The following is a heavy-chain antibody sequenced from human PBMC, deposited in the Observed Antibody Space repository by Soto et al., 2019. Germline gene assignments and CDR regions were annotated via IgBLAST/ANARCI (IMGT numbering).Heavy chain of an antibody. J-gene: IGHJ4*02. V-gene: IGHV3-48*01. Sequence: GYLRLSCEGSGFTFSSSSMNWVRQAPGKGLEWVSYIGGVGSARYYADSVKGRFTISRDNAKNSVYLQMNSLRVEDTAVYYCARDLGDYDSPGYFDSWGQGTVVTVSS. CDR1: GFTFSSSS. D-gene: IGHD3-22*01. CDR2: IGGVGSAR. CDR3: ARDLGDYDSPGYFDS.